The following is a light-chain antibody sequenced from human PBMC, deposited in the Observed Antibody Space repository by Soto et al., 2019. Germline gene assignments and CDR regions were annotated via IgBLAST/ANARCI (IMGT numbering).Light chain of an antibody. J-gene: IGKJ5*01. CDR2: EVS. CDR3: MQSIQLPST. CDR1: QRILHSDRKTY. V-gene: IGKV2D-29*01. Sequence: IVMARLPPSLCGTPGQPGSIACKHSQRILHSDRKTYLYWYLQKPGQPPQLLIYEVSSRFSGVPDRFSGSGSGTDFTLKISRVEAEDVGVYYCMQSIQLPSTFGQGTRLEIK.